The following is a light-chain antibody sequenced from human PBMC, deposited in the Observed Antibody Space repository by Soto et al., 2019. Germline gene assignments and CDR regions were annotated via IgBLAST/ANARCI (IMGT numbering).Light chain of an antibody. CDR3: CSYAGNSASYVV. Sequence: QSALTQPASVSGSPGQSITISCTGTSRDIGSYRLVSWYQQHPGKAPKLMIYEVSERHSGISNRFSGSKSGNTASLTIYGLQAEDEADYYCCSYAGNSASYVVFGGGTKRTVL. CDR1: SRDIGSYRL. J-gene: IGLJ2*01. CDR2: EVS. V-gene: IGLV2-23*02.